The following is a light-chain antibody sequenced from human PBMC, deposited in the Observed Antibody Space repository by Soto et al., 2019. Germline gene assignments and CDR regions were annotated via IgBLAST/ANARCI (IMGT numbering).Light chain of an antibody. CDR3: NSYTSSSTHV. CDR2: DVS. V-gene: IGLV2-14*03. J-gene: IGLJ1*01. CDR1: SSDVGGYNY. Sequence: QSALTQPASESGSPGQSITISCTGTSSDVGGYNYVSWYQQHPGKAPKLIISDVSNRPSGVSNRFSGSKSGNTASLTISGLQAEDEADYYCNSYTSSSTHVFGTGTKVTVL.